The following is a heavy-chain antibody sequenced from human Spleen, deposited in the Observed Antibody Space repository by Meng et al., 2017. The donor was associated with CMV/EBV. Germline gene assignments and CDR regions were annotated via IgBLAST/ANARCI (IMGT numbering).Heavy chain of an antibody. CDR2: IRYDGSNK. CDR1: GFTFSSYE. D-gene: IGHD5/OR15-5a*01. J-gene: IGHJ4*02. Sequence: GESLKISCAASGFTFSSYEMNWVRQAPGKGLEWVAFIRYDGSNKYYADSVKGRFTISRDNSKNMLYVQMNSLRAEDTAVYYCAKASTILVIGADYWGQGTLVTVSS. V-gene: IGHV3-30*02. CDR3: AKASTILVIGADY.